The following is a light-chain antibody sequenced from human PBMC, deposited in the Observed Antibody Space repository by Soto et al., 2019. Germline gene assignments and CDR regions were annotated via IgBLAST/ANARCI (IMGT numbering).Light chain of an antibody. Sequence: EIVMTQSPATLSVSPGERATLSCRASQSVSSNLAWYQQKPGQAPRLLIYGASTRATGIPARFSGSGSGTEFTLTISSLQSEDFAVYYCQQYNNLPYLTIGGGTKVEIK. J-gene: IGKJ4*01. V-gene: IGKV3-15*01. CDR2: GAS. CDR1: QSVSSN. CDR3: QQYNNLPYLT.